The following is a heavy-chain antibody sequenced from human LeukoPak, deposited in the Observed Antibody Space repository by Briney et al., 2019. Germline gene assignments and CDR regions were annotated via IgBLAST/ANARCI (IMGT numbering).Heavy chain of an antibody. Sequence: GESLKIPCKGSGYSFPRHSIAWVRQMPGKGLEWMGIIYPGDSDTRYSPSFQGQVTISADVSISTAYLQWSSLKASDTAIYYCARRDYTGSYWLDSWGQGTLVTVSS. CDR1: GYSFPRHS. J-gene: IGHJ5*01. D-gene: IGHD3-10*01. V-gene: IGHV5-51*01. CDR3: ARRDYTGSYWLDS. CDR2: IYPGDSDT.